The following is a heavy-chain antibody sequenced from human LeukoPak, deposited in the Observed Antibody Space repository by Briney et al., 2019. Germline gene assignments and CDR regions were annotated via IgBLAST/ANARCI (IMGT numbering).Heavy chain of an antibody. CDR2: IRYDGSNK. CDR1: GFTFSTYG. V-gene: IGHV3-30*02. Sequence: GGSLRLSCAASGFTFSTYGMHWVRQAPGKGLEWVAFIRYDGSNKYYADSVKGRFTISRDNSKNTLYLQMSSLRAEDTAVYYCASPGTYYYGSGSYYNLYGYWGQGTLVTVSS. J-gene: IGHJ4*02. CDR3: ASPGTYYYGSGSYYNLYGY. D-gene: IGHD3-10*01.